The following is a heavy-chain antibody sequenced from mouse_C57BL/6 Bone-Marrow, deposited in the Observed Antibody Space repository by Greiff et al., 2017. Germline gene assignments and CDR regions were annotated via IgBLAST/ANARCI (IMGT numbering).Heavy chain of an antibody. V-gene: IGHV1-82*01. CDR3: ARCDYYGSSYLYFDY. J-gene: IGHJ2*01. Sequence: VQLQQSGPELVKPGASVKISCKASGYAFSSSWMNWVKQRPGKGLEWIGRIYPGDGDTNYNGKFKGKATLTADKSSSTAYMQLSSLTSEDSAVYFGARCDYYGSSYLYFDYWGQGTTLTVSS. CDR2: IYPGDGDT. CDR1: GYAFSSSW. D-gene: IGHD1-1*01.